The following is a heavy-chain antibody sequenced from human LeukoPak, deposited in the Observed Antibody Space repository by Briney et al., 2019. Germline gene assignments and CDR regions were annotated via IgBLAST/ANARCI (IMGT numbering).Heavy chain of an antibody. CDR1: GFTFSSYG. V-gene: IGHV3-30*18. J-gene: IGHJ4*02. D-gene: IGHD4-17*01. Sequence: GGSLRLSCAASGFTFSSYGMHWVRQAPGKGLEWVAVISYDGSNKNYADSVKGRFTISRDNSKNTLYLQMNSLRTEDTAVYYCAKEGTTVTPDYWGQGTLVTVSS. CDR2: ISYDGSNK. CDR3: AKEGTTVTPDY.